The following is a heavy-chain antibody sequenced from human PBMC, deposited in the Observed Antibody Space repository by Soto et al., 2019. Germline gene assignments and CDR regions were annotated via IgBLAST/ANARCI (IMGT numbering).Heavy chain of an antibody. Sequence: GGSLRLSCAASGFTFSSYGMHWVRQAPGKGLEWVAVIWYDGSNKYYADSVKGRFTISRDNSKNTLYLQMNSLRAEDTAVYYCARDGDYSDEMGRYCSGGSCYFSLRNYYYYYGMDVWGQGTTVTVSS. CDR3: ARDGDYSDEMGRYCSGGSCYFSLRNYYYYYGMDV. CDR1: GFTFSSYG. D-gene: IGHD2-15*01. J-gene: IGHJ6*02. V-gene: IGHV3-33*01. CDR2: IWYDGSNK.